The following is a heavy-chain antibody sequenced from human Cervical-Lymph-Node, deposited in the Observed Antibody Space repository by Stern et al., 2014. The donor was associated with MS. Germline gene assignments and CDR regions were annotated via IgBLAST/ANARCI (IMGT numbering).Heavy chain of an antibody. Sequence: VQLVQSGAEVKKPGESLKISCKGSGSSFTRYWVGWVRQMPGKGLEWMGIIHPSGSDIGYRPSVQGPVTFSGDKSLSTPYLQWRSLKPSDTAIDYCARLKSYSSAGGYSYLMDVWGQGTTVTVSS. D-gene: IGHD5-18*01. CDR3: ARLKSYSSAGGYSYLMDV. CDR1: GSSFTRYW. J-gene: IGHJ6*02. CDR2: IHPSGSDI. V-gene: IGHV5-51*03.